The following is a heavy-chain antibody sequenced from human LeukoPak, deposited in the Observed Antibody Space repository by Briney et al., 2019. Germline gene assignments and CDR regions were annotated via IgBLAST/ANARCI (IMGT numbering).Heavy chain of an antibody. CDR2: IIPIFGTA. Sequence: RASVKVSRKASGGTFITYTINWVRQAPGQGLEWMGGIIPIFGTANYAQKFQGRITITTDDSTSTAYMELSSLRSEDTAVYYCATYMLRDNWNVHTFDSWGQGTLVTVSS. D-gene: IGHD1-1*01. CDR3: ATYMLRDNWNVHTFDS. CDR1: GGTFITYT. V-gene: IGHV1-69*05. J-gene: IGHJ4*02.